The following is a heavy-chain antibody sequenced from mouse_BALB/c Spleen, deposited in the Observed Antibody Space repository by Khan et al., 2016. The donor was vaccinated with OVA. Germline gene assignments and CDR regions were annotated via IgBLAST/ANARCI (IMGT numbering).Heavy chain of an antibody. CDR1: GYTFTTYT. J-gene: IGHJ3*01. V-gene: IGHV1-4*01. CDR2: IIPTNDYA. Sequence: QVQLKESGAELARPGASVKMSCKASGYTFTTYTIHWVKQGPGQGLEWIGYIIPTNDYANYNQKFKDRATLTADTSSSTSYMQLSSLTSEDSALYYCETEGAYYGADGWFAYWGQGTLVTVSA. D-gene: IGHD2-10*01. CDR3: ETEGAYYGADGWFAY.